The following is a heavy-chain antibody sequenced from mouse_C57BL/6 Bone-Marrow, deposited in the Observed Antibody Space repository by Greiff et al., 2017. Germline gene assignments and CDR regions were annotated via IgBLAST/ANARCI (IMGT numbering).Heavy chain of an antibody. CDR3: ARRIYYDYDWFAY. CDR2: IDPSDSYT. J-gene: IGHJ3*01. Sequence: QVQLQQPGAELVKPGASVKLSCKASGYTFTSYWMQWVKQRPGQGLEWIGEIDPSDSYTNYHQKFKGKATLTVDTSSSTAYMQLSSLTSEDSAVYYCARRIYYDYDWFAYWGQGTLVTVSA. V-gene: IGHV1-50*01. D-gene: IGHD2-4*01. CDR1: GYTFTSYW.